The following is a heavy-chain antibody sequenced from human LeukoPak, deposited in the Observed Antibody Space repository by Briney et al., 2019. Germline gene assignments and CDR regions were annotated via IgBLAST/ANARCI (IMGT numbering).Heavy chain of an antibody. J-gene: IGHJ4*02. CDR1: GFTFSDYY. D-gene: IGHD1-14*01. Sequence: GGSLRLSCAASGFTFSDYYMSWIRQAPGKGLEWVSYISSSGSTIYYADSIKGRFTISRDNANNFLYLQMDSLRAEDTAVYYCATETNGRHYDYWGQGTLLTVSS. CDR2: ISSSGSTI. CDR3: ATETNGRHYDY. V-gene: IGHV3-11*04.